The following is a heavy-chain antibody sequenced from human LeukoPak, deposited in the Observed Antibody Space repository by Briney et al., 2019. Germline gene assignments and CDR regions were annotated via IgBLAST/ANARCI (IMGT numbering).Heavy chain of an antibody. J-gene: IGHJ4*02. CDR1: GGSISSYY. CDR2: IYYSGST. Sequence: SETLSLTCTVSGGSISSYYWSWIRQPPGKGLEWIGYIYYSGSTNYNPSLKSRVTISVDTSKNQFSLKLSSVTAADTAVYYCARGLGQQLDWGQGTLVTVSS. V-gene: IGHV4-59*12. CDR3: ARGLGQQLD. D-gene: IGHD6-13*01.